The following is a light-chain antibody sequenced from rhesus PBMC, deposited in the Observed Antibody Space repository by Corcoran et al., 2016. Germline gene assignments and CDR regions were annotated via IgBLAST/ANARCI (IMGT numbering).Light chain of an antibody. CDR2: KAS. J-gene: IGKJ2*01. CDR1: QSISSW. Sequence: DIQMTQSPSSLSASVGDTVTITCRASQSISSWLDWYQQKPGKAPKLLIYKASCLQRGVPSRFSGSGSGTDFTLTISSLQPEDFATYYCLQYVSSPYSFGQGTKVEIK. CDR3: LQYVSSPYS. V-gene: IGKV1-22*01.